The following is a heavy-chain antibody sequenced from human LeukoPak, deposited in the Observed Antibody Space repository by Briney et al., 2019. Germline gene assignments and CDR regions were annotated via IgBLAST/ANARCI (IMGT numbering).Heavy chain of an antibody. Sequence: SETLSLTCTVSGGSVSSGSYYWSWIRQPPGKGLEWIGYIYYSGSTNYNPSLKSRVTISVDTSKNQFSLRLTSVTVTDTAVYYCARSDYGSGTHYDSWGQGTLVTVSS. CDR1: GGSVSSGSYY. CDR3: ARSDYGSGTHYDS. V-gene: IGHV4-61*01. CDR2: IYYSGST. D-gene: IGHD3-10*01. J-gene: IGHJ4*02.